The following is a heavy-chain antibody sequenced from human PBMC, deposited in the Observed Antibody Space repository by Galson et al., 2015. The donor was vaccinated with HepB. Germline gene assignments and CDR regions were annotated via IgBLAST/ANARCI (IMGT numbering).Heavy chain of an antibody. CDR2: ISGSGGST. CDR1: GFTFSSYA. CDR3: ANLRYFDWLWAYYFDY. Sequence: SLRLSCAASGFTFSSYAMSWVRQAPGKGLEWVSAISGSGGSTYYADSVKGRFTISRDNSKNTLYLQMNSLRAEDTAVYYCANLRYFDWLWAYYFDYWGQGTLVTVSS. J-gene: IGHJ4*02. D-gene: IGHD3-9*01. V-gene: IGHV3-23*01.